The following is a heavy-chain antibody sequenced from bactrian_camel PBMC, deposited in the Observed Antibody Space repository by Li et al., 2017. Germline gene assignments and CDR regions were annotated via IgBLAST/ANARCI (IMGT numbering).Heavy chain of an antibody. Sequence: QVQLVESGGGSVQAGGTLRLSCAHRLGQGTPYCMAWYRQGPGKAREGLAAVDPVGGTLTKESVKGRFVISKGNTKNNLYLQMNSLRPEDTAMYYCAATGGGSWLYLCSVGGGSSEYTDWGQGTQVTVS. V-gene: IGHV3S54*01. D-gene: IGHD6*01. CDR3: AATGGGSWLYLCSVGGGSSEYTD. CDR1: LGQGTPYC. J-gene: IGHJ4*01. CDR2: VDPVGGTL.